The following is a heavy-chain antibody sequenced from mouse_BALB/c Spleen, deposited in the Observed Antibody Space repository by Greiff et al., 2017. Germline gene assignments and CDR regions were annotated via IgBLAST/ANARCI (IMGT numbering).Heavy chain of an antibody. D-gene: IGHD1-2*01. V-gene: IGHV5-6-5*01. Sequence: EVHLVESGGGLVKPGGSLKLSCAASGFTFSSYAMSWVRQTPEKRLEWVASISSGGSTYYPDSVKGRFTISRDNARNILYLQMSSLRSEDTAMYYCARGGVHYYGYYAMDYWGQGTSVTVSS. CDR1: GFTFSSYA. CDR2: ISSGGST. J-gene: IGHJ4*01. CDR3: ARGGVHYYGYYAMDY.